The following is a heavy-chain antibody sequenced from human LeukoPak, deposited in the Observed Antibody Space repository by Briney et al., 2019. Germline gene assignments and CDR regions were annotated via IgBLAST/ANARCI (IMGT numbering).Heavy chain of an antibody. Sequence: GESLQISCKGSGYSFTSYWIGWVLQMPGKGLEWMVIIYPGDSDTRYSPSFQGQVTISADKSISTAYLQWSSLKASDTAMYYCARRDSSSWLFDYWGQGTLVTVSS. V-gene: IGHV5-51*01. CDR3: ARRDSSSWLFDY. J-gene: IGHJ4*02. D-gene: IGHD6-13*01. CDR1: GYSFTSYW. CDR2: IYPGDSDT.